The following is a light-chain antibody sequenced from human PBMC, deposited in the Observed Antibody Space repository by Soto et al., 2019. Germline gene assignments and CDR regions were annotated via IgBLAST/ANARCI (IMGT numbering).Light chain of an antibody. CDR3: QQRGSWPFT. CDR2: DAS. Sequence: EIVLTQSPATLSLSPGERATLSCRASQSISNNLAWYQQRSGQAPRLLIYDASNRAPGIPARFSGSGSGADFTLTISSLEPEDFALYYCQQRGSWPFTFGQGAQLAIK. J-gene: IGKJ2*01. CDR1: QSISNN. V-gene: IGKV3-11*01.